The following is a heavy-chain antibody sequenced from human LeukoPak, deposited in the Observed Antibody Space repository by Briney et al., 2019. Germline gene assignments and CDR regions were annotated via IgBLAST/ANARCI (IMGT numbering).Heavy chain of an antibody. CDR3: ASAQPDYCPNSVCPGTRPPDV. D-gene: IGHD2-8*01. J-gene: IGHJ6*02. CDR1: GGSISSGGYY. CDR2: IYYSGST. Sequence: SQTLSLTCTVSGGSISSGGYYWSWIRQHPGKGLEWIGYIYYSGSTYYNPSLKSRVTISVDTSKNQFSLKLSPVTAADTAVYYCASAQPDYCPNSVCPGTRPPDVWGQGTTVTVSS. V-gene: IGHV4-31*03.